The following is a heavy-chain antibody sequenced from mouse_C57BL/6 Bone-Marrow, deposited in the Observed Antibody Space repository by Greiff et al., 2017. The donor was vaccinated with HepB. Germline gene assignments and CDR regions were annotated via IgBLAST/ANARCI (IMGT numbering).Heavy chain of an antibody. CDR2: INPYNGGT. V-gene: IGHV1-19*01. CDR3: ARRTLYYGNYEDAMDY. J-gene: IGHJ4*01. CDR1: GYTFTDYY. Sequence: EVKLQESGPVLVKPGASVKMSCKASGYTFTDYYMNWVKQSHGKSLEWIGVINPYNGGTSYNQKFKGKATLTVDKSSSTAYMELNSLTSEDSAVYYCARRTLYYGNYEDAMDYWGQGTSVTVSS. D-gene: IGHD2-1*01.